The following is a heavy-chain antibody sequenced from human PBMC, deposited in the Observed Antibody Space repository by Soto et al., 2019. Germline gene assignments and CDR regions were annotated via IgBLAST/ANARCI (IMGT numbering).Heavy chain of an antibody. Sequence: SLRLSCAASGFTGSNAWINWVRWAPGKGLEWVGRVKSKNDGGTTDFAAPVKGRFAISRDDSKNMVYMEMNSLQPEDPAIFYCTTDSSLTSIIVRFDYWGHGTLVTVSS. CDR1: GFTGSNAW. V-gene: IGHV3-15*07. J-gene: IGHJ4*01. CDR3: TTDSSLTSIIVRFDY. D-gene: IGHD3-22*01. CDR2: VKSKNDGGTT.